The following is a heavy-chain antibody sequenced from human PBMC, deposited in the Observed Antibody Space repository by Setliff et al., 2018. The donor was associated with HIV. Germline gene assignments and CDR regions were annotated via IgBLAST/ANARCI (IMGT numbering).Heavy chain of an antibody. Sequence: PSETLSLTCAVYGGSFSGYYWTWIRQPPGKGLEWIGEINHSGSTNYNMSLWSRVTISLDASRNQFSLELISVTAADTAVYYCAGGPGTTSIDYWAQGTLVTVPS. CDR1: GGSFSGYY. D-gene: IGHD1-26*01. CDR2: INHSGST. J-gene: IGHJ4*02. V-gene: IGHV4-34*01. CDR3: AGGPGTTSIDY.